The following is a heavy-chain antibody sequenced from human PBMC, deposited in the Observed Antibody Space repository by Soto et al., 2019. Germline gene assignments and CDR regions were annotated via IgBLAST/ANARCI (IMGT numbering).Heavy chain of an antibody. J-gene: IGHJ6*02. V-gene: IGHV1-69*13. CDR2: IIPIFDTA. CDR3: ARNGTLTGYSYGMDV. D-gene: IGHD1-1*01. CDR1: GGTFSDFT. Sequence: ASVKVSCKASGGTFSDFTINWVRQAPGQRLEWMGGIIPIFDTANYAEKFQGRVTITADESTSTSFMEVSSLRSEDTAVYYCARNGTLTGYSYGMDVWGQGTMVTVSS.